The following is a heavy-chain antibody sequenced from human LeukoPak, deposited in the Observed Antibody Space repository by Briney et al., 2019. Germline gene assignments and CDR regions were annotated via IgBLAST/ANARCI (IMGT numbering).Heavy chain of an antibody. D-gene: IGHD3-22*01. V-gene: IGHV3-23*01. CDR1: GFSFSSYG. CDR3: AKDPYYDSSGYGDY. CDR2: ISGSGGST. Sequence: PGGSLRLSCAASGFSFSSYGMSWVRQAPGKGLEWVSAISGSGGSTYYADSVRGRFTISRDNSKNTLYLQMNSLRAEDTAVYYCAKDPYYDSSGYGDYWGQGTLVTVSS. J-gene: IGHJ4*02.